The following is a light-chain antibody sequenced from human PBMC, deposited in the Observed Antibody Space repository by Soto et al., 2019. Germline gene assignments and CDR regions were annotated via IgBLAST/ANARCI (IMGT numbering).Light chain of an antibody. CDR1: QSVSSSY. J-gene: IGKJ1*01. Sequence: EIVLTQSPGTLSLSPGERATLSCRASQSVSSSYLAWYQQKPGQAPRLLIYGASSRAPGIPDRFSGSGSGTDFTLTIIRLEPEDFAVYYCQQYGSSSWTFGQGTKV. V-gene: IGKV3-20*01. CDR2: GAS. CDR3: QQYGSSSWT.